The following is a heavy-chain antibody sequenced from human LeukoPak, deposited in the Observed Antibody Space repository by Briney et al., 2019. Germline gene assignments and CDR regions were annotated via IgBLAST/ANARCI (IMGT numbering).Heavy chain of an antibody. J-gene: IGHJ4*02. D-gene: IGHD3-10*01. CDR1: GFTFSSYW. Sequence: PGGSLRLSCAASGFTFSSYWIHWVRQAPGKGLVWVSRINSDGSSTSYADSVKGRFTISRDNAKNTLYLQMNSLRAEDTAVYYCAREGPPISLWTTFDYWGQGTLVTVSS. V-gene: IGHV3-74*01. CDR2: INSDGSST. CDR3: AREGPPISLWTTFDY.